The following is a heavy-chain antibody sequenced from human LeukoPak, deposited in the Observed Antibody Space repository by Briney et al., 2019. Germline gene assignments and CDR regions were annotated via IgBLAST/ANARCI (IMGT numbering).Heavy chain of an antibody. CDR3: ASPPPRGVDTAMAPLAN. CDR1: GFTFSSYA. D-gene: IGHD5-18*01. Sequence: GGSLRLSCAASGFTFSSYAMHWVRQAPGKGLEWVAVISYDGSNKYYADSVKGRFTISRDNSKNTLYLQMNSLRAEDTAVYYCASPPPRGVDTAMAPLANWGQGTLVTVSS. CDR2: ISYDGSNK. J-gene: IGHJ4*02. V-gene: IGHV3-30-3*01.